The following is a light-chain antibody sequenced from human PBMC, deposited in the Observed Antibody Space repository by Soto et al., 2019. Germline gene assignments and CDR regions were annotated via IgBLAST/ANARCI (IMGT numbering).Light chain of an antibody. CDR2: GAS. V-gene: IGKV3D-20*02. CDR1: QSVYSNY. CDR3: QQRSNWWT. Sequence: VLTQSPRAVSLLPGERATLSCRASQSVYSNYLAWYQQKPGQAPRLLISGASSRATGIPDRFSGSGSGTDFTLTISRLEPEDFAVYYCQQRSNWWTFGQGTKV. J-gene: IGKJ1*01.